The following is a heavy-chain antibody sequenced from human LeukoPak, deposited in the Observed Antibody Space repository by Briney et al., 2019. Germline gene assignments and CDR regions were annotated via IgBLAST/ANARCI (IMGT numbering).Heavy chain of an antibody. CDR3: ARAGGSTVSHSDY. CDR2: ISSSTSYI. D-gene: IGHD4-17*01. J-gene: IGHJ4*02. CDR1: GFTVSSNY. V-gene: IGHV3-21*01. Sequence: PGGSLRLSCAASGFTVSSNYMSWVRQAPGKGLEWVSSISSSTSYIYYADSVKGRFTISKDNAKNSLYLQMNSLRAEDTAVYYCARAGGSTVSHSDYWGQGTLVTVSS.